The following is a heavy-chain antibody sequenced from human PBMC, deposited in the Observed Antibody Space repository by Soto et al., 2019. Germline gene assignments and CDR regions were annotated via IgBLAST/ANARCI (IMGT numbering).Heavy chain of an antibody. Sequence: SETLSLTCTVSGGSLSDAYWSWIRQPAGKGRECIGRIFPGGSTNFNPSLKSRVTLSVATSKNQFSLRLTSVTAADTAIYYCAREAPWGTTQVVYWCHGTLVSVSS. D-gene: IGHD7-27*01. V-gene: IGHV4-4*07. CDR1: GGSLSDAY. J-gene: IGHJ4*01. CDR3: AREAPWGTTQVVY. CDR2: IFPGGST.